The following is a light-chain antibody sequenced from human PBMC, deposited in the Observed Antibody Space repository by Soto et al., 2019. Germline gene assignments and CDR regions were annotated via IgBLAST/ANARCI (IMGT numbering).Light chain of an antibody. CDR2: GAS. CDR1: QSVSSSF. V-gene: IGKV3-20*01. Sequence: SMLPQTPGTLSVSQGERATLSCMASQSVSSSFFACYQQPPGPPPRLLVYGASSSATVIPDRFSGSWSGTDFTLTISRLEPDDFAVYYCQQYGSSRTFGQGTKVDI. CDR3: QQYGSSRT. J-gene: IGKJ1*01.